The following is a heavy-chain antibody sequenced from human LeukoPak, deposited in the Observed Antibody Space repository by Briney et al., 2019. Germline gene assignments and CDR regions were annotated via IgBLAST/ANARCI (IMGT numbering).Heavy chain of an antibody. CDR1: GYTFTGYH. D-gene: IGHD6-13*01. CDR2: INPYSGDT. J-gene: IGHJ4*02. Sequence: ASVKVSCKASGYTFTGYHIHWVRQAPGQGLEWMGRINPYSGDTNFAQKFQGRVTMTRDTSITTAYMDVSSLTPDDTAVYFCARDQGSLTRSWYTGYWGQGTQVTVSS. CDR3: ARDQGSLTRSWYTGY. V-gene: IGHV1-2*06.